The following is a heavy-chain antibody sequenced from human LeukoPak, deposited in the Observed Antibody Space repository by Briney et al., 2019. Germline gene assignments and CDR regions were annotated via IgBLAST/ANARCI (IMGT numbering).Heavy chain of an antibody. CDR1: GFTFSGYA. Sequence: GGSLRLSCAASGFTFSGYAIHWVRQAPGKGLEWVAVISSDGRDKHHADSVKGRFTISRDNSKNTLYPQTNSLRAEDTAVYYCARDLRRFAAYYFDYWGQGTLVTVSS. CDR3: ARDLRRFAAYYFDY. D-gene: IGHD5/OR15-5a*01. CDR2: ISSDGRDK. J-gene: IGHJ4*02. V-gene: IGHV3-30*03.